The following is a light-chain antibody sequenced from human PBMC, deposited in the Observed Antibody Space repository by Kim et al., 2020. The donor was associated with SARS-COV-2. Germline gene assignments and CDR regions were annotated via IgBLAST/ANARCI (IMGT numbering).Light chain of an antibody. CDR3: QVWDSASDHPV. V-gene: IGLV3-21*01. Sequence: APGKTAKITWGGNNIGSKSVHWYQQEPGQAPVMVIYYDSDRPSGIPERFSVSNSGNTATLTISRVEAGDEADYYCQVWDSASDHPVFGGGTQLTVL. CDR2: YDS. J-gene: IGLJ2*01. CDR1: NIGSKS.